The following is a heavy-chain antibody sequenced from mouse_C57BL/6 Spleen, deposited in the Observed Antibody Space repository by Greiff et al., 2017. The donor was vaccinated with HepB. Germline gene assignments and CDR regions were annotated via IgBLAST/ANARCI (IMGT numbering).Heavy chain of an antibody. Sequence: EVKVVESGPELVKPGASVKISCKASGYSFTGYYMHWVKQSSEKSLEWIGEINPSTGGTSYNQKFKGKATLTVDKSSSTAYMQLKSLTSEDSAVYYCARSTGGWFAYWGQGTLVTVSA. CDR1: GYSFTGYY. J-gene: IGHJ3*01. CDR3: ARSTGGWFAY. V-gene: IGHV1-43*01. CDR2: INPSTGGT.